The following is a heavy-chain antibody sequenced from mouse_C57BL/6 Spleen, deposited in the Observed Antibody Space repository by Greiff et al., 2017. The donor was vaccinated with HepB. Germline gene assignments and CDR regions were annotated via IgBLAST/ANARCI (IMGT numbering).Heavy chain of an antibody. J-gene: IGHJ4*01. CDR2: IWRGGST. CDR1: GFSLTSYG. D-gene: IGHD2-3*01. Sequence: VKLQESGPGLVQPSQSLSITCTVSGFSLTSYGVHWVRQSPGKGLEWLGVIWRGGSTDYNAAFMSRLSITKDNSKSQVFFKMNSLQADDTAIYYCAKKSRWLLHAMDYWGQGTSVTVSS. V-gene: IGHV2-5*01. CDR3: AKKSRWLLHAMDY.